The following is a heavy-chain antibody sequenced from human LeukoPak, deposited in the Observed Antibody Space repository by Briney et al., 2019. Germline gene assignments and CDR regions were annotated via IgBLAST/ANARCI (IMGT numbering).Heavy chain of an antibody. D-gene: IGHD3-22*01. Sequence: ASVKVSCKASGYTFTGYYMHWVRQAPGQGLEWIGWISAYNGNTNYAQKLQGRVTMTTDTSTSTAYMELRSLRSDDTAVYYCARDREYYYDRFDPWGQGTLVTVSS. CDR2: ISAYNGNT. J-gene: IGHJ5*02. V-gene: IGHV1-18*04. CDR3: ARDREYYYDRFDP. CDR1: GYTFTGYY.